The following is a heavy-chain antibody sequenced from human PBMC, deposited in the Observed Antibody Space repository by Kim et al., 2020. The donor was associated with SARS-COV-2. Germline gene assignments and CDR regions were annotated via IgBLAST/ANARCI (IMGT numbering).Heavy chain of an antibody. D-gene: IGHD1-26*01. CDR2: IRNRANFYTT. V-gene: IGHV3-72*01. Sequence: GGSLRLSCAASGFTFSDHYMDRVRQAPGTGLEWVGRIRNRANFYTTEYAASVKGRFTISRDDTKNSLYLQMNGRKTEDAAVYYCARGEGDYFDYWGQGNLVTVAS. J-gene: IGHJ4*02. CDR3: ARGEGDYFDY. CDR1: GFTFSDHY.